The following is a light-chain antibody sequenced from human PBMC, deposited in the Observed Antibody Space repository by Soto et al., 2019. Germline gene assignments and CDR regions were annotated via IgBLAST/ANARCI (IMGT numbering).Light chain of an antibody. CDR2: EVS. Sequence: QSALTQPASVSGSPGQSITISCTGTSSDVGGYNYVSWYQQHPGKAPKLMISEVSNRPSGVSNRFSGSKSGNTAPLTISGLPAEDEADYYCSSYTTSSTVVFGGGTKLTVL. CDR3: SSYTTSSTVV. CDR1: SSDVGGYNY. V-gene: IGLV2-14*01. J-gene: IGLJ2*01.